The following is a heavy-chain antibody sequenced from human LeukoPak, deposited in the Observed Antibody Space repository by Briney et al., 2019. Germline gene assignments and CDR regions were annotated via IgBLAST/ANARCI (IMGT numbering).Heavy chain of an antibody. J-gene: IGHJ4*02. V-gene: IGHV1-69*04. Sequence: SVKVSCKASGGTFISYAISWVRQAPGQGLEWVGRIIPILGIANYTQKFQGRVTITADKSTSTAYMELSSLRSEDTAVYYCARATFYYDSSGYYFDYWGQGTLVTVSS. CDR3: ARATFYYDSSGYYFDY. CDR2: IIPILGIA. D-gene: IGHD3-22*01. CDR1: GGTFISYA.